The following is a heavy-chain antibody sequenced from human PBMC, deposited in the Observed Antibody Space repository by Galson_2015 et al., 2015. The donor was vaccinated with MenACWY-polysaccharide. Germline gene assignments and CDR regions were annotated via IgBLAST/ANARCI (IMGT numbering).Heavy chain of an antibody. Sequence: SVKVSCKASGYTFTNYGVSWVRQAPGQGLEWMGWISAYNGNTNYAQNLQGRVTMTTDTSTNTGYMELRSLRSDDTAVYYCARVFNVDTAMVADYWGQGTLVTVSS. CDR1: GYTFTNYG. J-gene: IGHJ4*02. D-gene: IGHD5-18*01. V-gene: IGHV1-18*01. CDR2: ISAYNGNT. CDR3: ARVFNVDTAMVADY.